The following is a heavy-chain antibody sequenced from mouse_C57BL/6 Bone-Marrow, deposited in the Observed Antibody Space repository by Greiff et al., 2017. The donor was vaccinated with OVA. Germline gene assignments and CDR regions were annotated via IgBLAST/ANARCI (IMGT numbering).Heavy chain of an antibody. D-gene: IGHD2-5*01. CDR1: GYTFTSYW. J-gene: IGHJ2*01. V-gene: IGHV1-5*01. CDR3: THSNTDY. CDR2: IYPGNSDT. Sequence: EVQLQQSGTVLARPGASVKMSCKTSGYTFTSYWMHWVKQRPGQGLEWIGAIYPGNSDTSYNQKFKGKATLTAVNSASTAYMELSSLTNAYSAVYYCTHSNTDYWGQGTTLTVSS.